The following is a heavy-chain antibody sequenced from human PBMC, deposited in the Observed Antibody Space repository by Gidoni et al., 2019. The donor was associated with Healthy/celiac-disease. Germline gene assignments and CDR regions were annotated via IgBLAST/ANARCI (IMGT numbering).Heavy chain of an antibody. Sequence: QVQLQQWGAGLLKPPETLSLTCAVYGGSFSGYYWSWIRQPPGKGLEWIGEINHSGSTNYNPSLKSRVTISVDTSKNQFSLKLSSVTAADTAVYYCAREDFWRALDYWGQGTLVTVSS. CDR1: GGSFSGYY. J-gene: IGHJ4*02. D-gene: IGHD3-3*01. V-gene: IGHV4-34*01. CDR3: AREDFWRALDY. CDR2: INHSGST.